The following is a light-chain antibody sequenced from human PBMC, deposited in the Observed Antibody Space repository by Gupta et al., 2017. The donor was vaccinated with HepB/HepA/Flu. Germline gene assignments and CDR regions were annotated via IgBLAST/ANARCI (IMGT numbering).Light chain of an antibody. CDR3: HQTHTIPPT. CDR2: GAT. J-gene: IGKJ3*01. Sequence: DIQMTKAPSSMSASVGDRVNITCRASQNINSYLNWYLQRPGKAPNLLIYGATSLQHGVPSRFSGSGSGTDFTLTVSSLQPEDFATYFCHQTHTIPPTFGPGTKVDMK. V-gene: IGKV1-39*01. CDR1: QNINSY.